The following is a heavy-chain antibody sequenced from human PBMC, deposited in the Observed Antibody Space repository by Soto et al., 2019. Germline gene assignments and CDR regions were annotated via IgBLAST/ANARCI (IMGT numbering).Heavy chain of an antibody. V-gene: IGHV1-18*01. J-gene: IGHJ4*02. CDR1: GYTFTCYG. CDR2: ISAYNGNT. Sequence: ASVKVFCKVSGYTFTCYGICWVRQAPGQGLEWMGWISAYNGNTNYAQKLQGRVTMTTDTSTSTAYMELSSLRSEDTAVYYCARERELNYFDYRGQGTLVTVS. D-gene: IGHD1-26*01. CDR3: ARERELNYFDY.